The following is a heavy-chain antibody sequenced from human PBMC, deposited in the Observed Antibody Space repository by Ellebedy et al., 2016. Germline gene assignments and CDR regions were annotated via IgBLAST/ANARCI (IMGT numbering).Heavy chain of an antibody. J-gene: IGHJ4*02. Sequence: SETLSLXCTVSGGSISSGGYYWSWIRQHPGKGLEWIGYIYYSGSTYYNPSLKSRVTISVDTSKNQFSLKLSSVTAADTAVYYCAREGRSSSPGYWGQGTLVTVSS. V-gene: IGHV4-31*03. D-gene: IGHD6-6*01. CDR3: AREGRSSSPGY. CDR2: IYYSGST. CDR1: GGSISSGGYY.